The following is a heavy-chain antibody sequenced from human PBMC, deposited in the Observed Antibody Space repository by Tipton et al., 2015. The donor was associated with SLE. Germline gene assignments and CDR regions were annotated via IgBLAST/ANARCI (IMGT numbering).Heavy chain of an antibody. Sequence: SLRLSCAASGFTFSDYGMHWVRQAPGKGLEWVAVIWSNGGHKYDAEPVKGRFTISRDNSKNTVYLQMNSLSAEDSAVYYCAKDLTKYYYAMDVWGQGTTVTVSS. CDR3: AKDLTKYYYAMDV. V-gene: IGHV3-33*06. CDR1: GFTFSDYG. J-gene: IGHJ6*02. D-gene: IGHD4-11*01. CDR2: IWSNGGHK.